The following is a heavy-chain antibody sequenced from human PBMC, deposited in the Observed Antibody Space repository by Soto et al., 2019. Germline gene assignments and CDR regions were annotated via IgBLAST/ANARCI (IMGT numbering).Heavy chain of an antibody. CDR1: GGSINDFY. CDR3: ARVGGVAARTFDY. CDR2: IYYSGST. Sequence: SETLSLTCTVSGGSINDFYWSWIRQPPGKGLEWIGYIYYSGSTDYNPSLKGRVTISVDTSKNQFSLKLRPVTAADTAVYYCARVGGVAARTFDYWGQGTLVTVSS. J-gene: IGHJ4*02. V-gene: IGHV4-59*01. D-gene: IGHD6-6*01.